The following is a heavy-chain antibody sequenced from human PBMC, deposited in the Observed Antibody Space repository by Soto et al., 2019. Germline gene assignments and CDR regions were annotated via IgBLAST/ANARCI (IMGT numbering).Heavy chain of an antibody. D-gene: IGHD3-3*01. CDR3: ARVKYDFWSGSHKIDAFDI. Sequence: TGGSLRLSCAASGFTFSSYSMNWVRQAPGKGLEWVSSMSSSSSYIYYADSVKGRFTISRDNAKNSLYLQMNSLRAEDTAVYYCARVKYDFWSGSHKIDAFDIWGQGTMVTVSS. V-gene: IGHV3-21*01. CDR1: GFTFSSYS. J-gene: IGHJ3*02. CDR2: MSSSSSYI.